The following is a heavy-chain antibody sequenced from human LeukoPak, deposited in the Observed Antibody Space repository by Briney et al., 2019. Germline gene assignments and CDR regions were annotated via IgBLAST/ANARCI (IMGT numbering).Heavy chain of an antibody. D-gene: IGHD4-17*01. V-gene: IGHV3-30*18. CDR1: GFTFSDYG. Sequence: GESLRLSCAASGFTFSDYGMSWVRQAPGKGLEWVAVISYDGSNKYYADSVKGRFTISRDNSKNTLYLQMNSLRAEDTAVYYCANEIRPNDYWGQGTQVTVSS. J-gene: IGHJ4*02. CDR2: ISYDGSNK. CDR3: ANEIRPNDY.